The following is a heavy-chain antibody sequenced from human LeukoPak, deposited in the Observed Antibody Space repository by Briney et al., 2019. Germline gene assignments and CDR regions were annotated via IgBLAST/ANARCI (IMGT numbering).Heavy chain of an antibody. CDR2: IKSKTNGGTT. V-gene: IGHV3-15*07. CDR1: GFTFSNAW. D-gene: IGHD3-22*01. CDR3: TTTYYYDSSGY. J-gene: IGHJ4*02. Sequence: KAGGSLRLSCAASGFTFSNAWMNWVRQAPGKGLEWVGRIKSKTNGGTTDYAAPVKGRFTISRDDSKNTLYLQMNSLKTEDTAVYYCTTTYYYDSSGYWGQGTLVTVSS.